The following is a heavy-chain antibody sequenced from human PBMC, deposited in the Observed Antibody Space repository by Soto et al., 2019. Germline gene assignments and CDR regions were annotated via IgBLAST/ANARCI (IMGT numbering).Heavy chain of an antibody. CDR1: GYTFTTYG. CDR2: ISAYNGDT. CDR3: ARDNRVLEWWGLDY. D-gene: IGHD3-3*01. J-gene: IGHJ4*02. Sequence: QVQLVQSGAEVKKRGASVKVSCKTSGYTFTTYGINWVRQAPGQGLEWMGWISAYNGDTNYVQKFQDRVIMTTDTSTNTAYMELRSLISDDTAVYYCARDNRVLEWWGLDYWGQGTLVTVSS. V-gene: IGHV1-18*01.